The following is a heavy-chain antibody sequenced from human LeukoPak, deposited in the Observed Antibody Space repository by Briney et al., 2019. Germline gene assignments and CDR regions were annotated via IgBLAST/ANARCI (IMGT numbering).Heavy chain of an antibody. CDR3: ARVVAGDWFDP. Sequence: GRSLTLSCAASGFSVSSNYMSWVRQPPGEGLEWVSVIYSGGSTYYADSVKGRFTISRDNSKNTLYLQMNSLRAEGTAVYYCARVVAGDWFDPWGQGTLVTVS. J-gene: IGHJ5*02. V-gene: IGHV3-53*03. D-gene: IGHD6-25*01. CDR2: IYSGGST. CDR1: GFSVSSNY.